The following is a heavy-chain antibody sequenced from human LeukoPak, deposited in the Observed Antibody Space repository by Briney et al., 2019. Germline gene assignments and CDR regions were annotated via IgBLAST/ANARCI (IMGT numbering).Heavy chain of an antibody. D-gene: IGHD6-6*01. Sequence: ASVKVSCKASGYTFTSYDINWVRQATGQGLEWMGWMNPNSGNTGYAQKFQGRVTITRNTSISTAYMELSSLRSEDTAVYYCARGRRSPIYYYHYMDVWGKGTTVTVSS. CDR2: MNPNSGNT. J-gene: IGHJ6*03. CDR3: ARGRRSPIYYYHYMDV. CDR1: GYTFTSYD. V-gene: IGHV1-8*03.